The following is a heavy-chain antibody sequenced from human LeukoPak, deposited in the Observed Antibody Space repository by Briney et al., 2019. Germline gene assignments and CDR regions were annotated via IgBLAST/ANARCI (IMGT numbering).Heavy chain of an antibody. V-gene: IGHV3-23*01. CDR3: AKGPGYSSGWYYLY. CDR2: ISGGGGRK. Sequence: GGSLRLSCVASGFIFSNYAMSWVRQAPGKGLEWVSSISGGGGRKNYADSVKGRFTISRDNSKNTLYLNSLRVEDTAVYYCAKGPGYSSGWYYLYWGQGTLVTVSS. D-gene: IGHD6-19*01. J-gene: IGHJ4*02. CDR1: GFIFSNYA.